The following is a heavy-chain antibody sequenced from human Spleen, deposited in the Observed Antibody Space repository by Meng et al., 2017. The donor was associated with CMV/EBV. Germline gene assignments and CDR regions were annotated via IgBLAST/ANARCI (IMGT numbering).Heavy chain of an antibody. J-gene: IGHJ6*02. D-gene: IGHD2-15*01. CDR3: ARESSTSYVLDV. CDR2: ISSSSSFI. Sequence: GESLKISCAASGFTFDDYGMSWVRQVPGKGLEWVSSISSSSSFIYYADSVKGRFTISRDNAENSLYLQMNGLRAEDTAVYYCARESSTSYVLDVWGQGTTVTVSS. CDR1: GFTFDDYG. V-gene: IGHV3-21*01.